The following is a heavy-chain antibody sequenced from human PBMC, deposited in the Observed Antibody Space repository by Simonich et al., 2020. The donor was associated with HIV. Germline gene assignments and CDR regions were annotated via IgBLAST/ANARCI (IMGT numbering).Heavy chain of an antibody. J-gene: IGHJ6*03. Sequence: GESGGGLVQPGESLRLSCEASGFILSYYWMSWVRQAPGKGLEWVANIKQDGSEKNYVDSVKGPFTISRDNAKNSLYLQMNSLRAEDTAVYYCARAQGYNYYMDVWGKGTTVIVSS. V-gene: IGHV3-7*01. CDR1: GFILSYYW. CDR3: ARAQGYNYYMDV. CDR2: IKQDGSEK.